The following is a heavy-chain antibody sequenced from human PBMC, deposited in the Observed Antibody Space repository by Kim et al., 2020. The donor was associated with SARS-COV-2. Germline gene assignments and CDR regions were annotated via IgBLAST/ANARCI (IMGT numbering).Heavy chain of an antibody. CDR2: INHSGST. V-gene: IGHV4-34*01. J-gene: IGHJ5*01. CDR1: GGSFSGYY. Sequence: SETLSLTCAVYGGSFSGYYWSWIRQPPGKGLEWIGEINHSGSTNYNPSLKSRVTISVDTSKNQFSLKLNSVTAADTAVYYCARGHALLWFRPHCYDAWG. D-gene: IGHD3-10*01. CDR3: ARGHALLWFRPHCYDA.